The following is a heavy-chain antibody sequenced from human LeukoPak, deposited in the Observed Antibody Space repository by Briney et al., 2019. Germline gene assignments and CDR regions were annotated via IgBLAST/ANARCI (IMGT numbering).Heavy chain of an antibody. V-gene: IGHV3-23*01. CDR3: AKAGSIRFDY. CDR2: ISGSGGGNT. Sequence: GGSLRLSCAASKFTFSSYAMSWVRQAPGKGLEWVSGISGSGGGNTYYADSVKGRFTISRDNSKNTLYLQMNSLRAEDTAVYYCAKAGSIRFDYWGQGTLVTVSS. J-gene: IGHJ4*02. CDR1: KFTFSSYA. D-gene: IGHD1-26*01.